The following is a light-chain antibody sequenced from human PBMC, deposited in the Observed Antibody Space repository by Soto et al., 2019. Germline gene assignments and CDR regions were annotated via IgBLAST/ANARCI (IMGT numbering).Light chain of an antibody. V-gene: IGKV3-15*01. CDR1: QSVSFN. CDR3: QQYSNWPPWT. Sequence: ETVMTQSPATLSVSPGERVTLSCRASQSVSFNLAWYQQKPGQAPRLLISSASARATGVPPRFSGTGSGTEFTPTISSLQSEDFGVYYCQQYSNWPPWTFGQGTKVEIK. J-gene: IGKJ1*01. CDR2: SAS.